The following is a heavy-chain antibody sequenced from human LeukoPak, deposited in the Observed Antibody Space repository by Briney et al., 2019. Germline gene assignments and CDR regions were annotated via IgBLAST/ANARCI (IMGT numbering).Heavy chain of an antibody. J-gene: IGHJ5*02. Sequence: PSETLSPTCTVSGGSVSSGSYYWSWIRQPPGKGLEWIGYIYYSGSTNYNPSLESRVTISVDTSKNQFSLKLSSVTAADTAVYYCARYHRRYSSGWYDWFDPWGQGTLVTVSS. CDR3: ARYHRRYSSGWYDWFDP. CDR2: IYYSGST. V-gene: IGHV4-61*01. D-gene: IGHD6-19*01. CDR1: GGSVSSGSYY.